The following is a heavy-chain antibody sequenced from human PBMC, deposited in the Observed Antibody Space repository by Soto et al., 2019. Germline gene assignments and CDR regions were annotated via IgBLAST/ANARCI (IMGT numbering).Heavy chain of an antibody. CDR3: AKDNGSGCDWLRVGDASDI. J-gene: IGHJ3*02. Sequence: QVQLVESGGGVVQPGRSLRLSCAASGFTFSSYGMHWVRQAPGKGLEWVAVISYDGSNKYYADSVKGRLTISRDNTKNXLXXQMNGLRGEETAVYYCAKDNGSGCDWLRVGDASDIWGQGTMVTVSS. V-gene: IGHV3-30*18. D-gene: IGHD5-12*01. CDR1: GFTFSSYG. CDR2: ISYDGSNK.